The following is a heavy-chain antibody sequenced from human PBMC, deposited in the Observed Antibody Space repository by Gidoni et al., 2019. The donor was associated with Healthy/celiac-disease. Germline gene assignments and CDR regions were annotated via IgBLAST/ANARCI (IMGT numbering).Heavy chain of an antibody. Sequence: QVQLVQSGSELKKPGASVKVSCKASGYTFTSYAMNWVRQAPGQGLEWMGWIKPNTGNPTYAQGLTGRFVFSLDTSVSTAYLQISSLKAEDTAVYYCARDLGPAAGGSRNWFDPWGQGTLVTVSS. CDR2: IKPNTGNP. CDR1: GYTFTSYA. V-gene: IGHV7-4-1*02. J-gene: IGHJ5*02. CDR3: ARDLGPAAGGSRNWFDP. D-gene: IGHD2-2*01.